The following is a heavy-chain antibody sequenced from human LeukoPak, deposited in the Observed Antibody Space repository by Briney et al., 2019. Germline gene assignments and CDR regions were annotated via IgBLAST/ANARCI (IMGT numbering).Heavy chain of an antibody. CDR3: ARSHIVGAHGYFDY. CDR1: GYTFTSYG. CDR2: IIPIFGTA. J-gene: IGHJ4*02. V-gene: IGHV1-69*05. D-gene: IGHD1-26*01. Sequence: SVKVSCKASGYTFTSYGISWVRQAPGQGLEWMGGIIPIFGTANYAQKFQGRVTITTDESTSTAYMELSSLRSEDTAVYYCARSHIVGAHGYFDYWGQGTLVTVSS.